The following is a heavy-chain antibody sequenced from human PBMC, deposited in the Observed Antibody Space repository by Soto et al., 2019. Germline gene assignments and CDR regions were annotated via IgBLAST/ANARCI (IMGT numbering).Heavy chain of an antibody. J-gene: IGHJ4*01. V-gene: IGHV4-59*08. CDR2: IHYSGST. CDR3: ARAGWASKTYNY. CDR1: GGSISSYY. Sequence: SETLSLTCTVSGGSISSYYWSWIRQPPGKGLEWIGNIHYSGSTYYNPSLKSRVTISVDTSKNRFSLKLSSVTAADTAVYYCARAGWASKTYNYWGHGTLVTVSS. D-gene: IGHD3-10*01.